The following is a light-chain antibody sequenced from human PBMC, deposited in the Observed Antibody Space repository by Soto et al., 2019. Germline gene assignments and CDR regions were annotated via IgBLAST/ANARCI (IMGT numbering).Light chain of an antibody. CDR2: AAS. J-gene: IGKJ5*01. CDR3: QKYSSVIT. CDR1: QGISSY. V-gene: IGKV1-27*01. Sequence: DIQMTQSPSSLSASVGDRVTITCRASQGISSYLAWYQQKLGKVAKLLISAASTLQSGVPSRFSGSGSGTDFTLTISSLQPEDVATYYCQKYSSVITFGQGTRLEIK.